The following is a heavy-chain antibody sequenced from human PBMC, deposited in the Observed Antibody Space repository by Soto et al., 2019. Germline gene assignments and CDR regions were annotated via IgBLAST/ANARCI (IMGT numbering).Heavy chain of an antibody. CDR1: GYTFTSYA. V-gene: IGHV1-18*01. CDR3: ARLWVPGTPNPPDF. Sequence: QVQLVQSGAEVKKPGASVKVSCQASGYTFTSYAISWVRQAPGQGLEWMGWISAYNGDTNYAQDLQGRGTMTTDTSTSTAYMELRSLRSDDTAVYYCARLWVPGTPNPPDFWGQGTLVTVSS. J-gene: IGHJ4*02. D-gene: IGHD1-1*01. CDR2: ISAYNGDT.